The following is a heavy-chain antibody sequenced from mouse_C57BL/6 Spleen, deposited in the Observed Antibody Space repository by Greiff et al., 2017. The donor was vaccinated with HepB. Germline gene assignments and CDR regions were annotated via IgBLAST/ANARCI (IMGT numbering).Heavy chain of an antibody. CDR2: IDPSDSYT. CDR1: GYTFTSYW. V-gene: IGHV1-69*01. J-gene: IGHJ1*03. Sequence: VQLQQPGAELVMPGASVKLSCKASGYTFTSYWMHWVKQSPGQGLEWIGEIDPSDSYTNYNQNFKGKSTLSVDKSSSTAYMQLNSLTSEDSAVYCCARRYYVSTDYWYFDVWGTGTTVTVSS. D-gene: IGHD1-1*01. CDR3: ARRYYVSTDYWYFDV.